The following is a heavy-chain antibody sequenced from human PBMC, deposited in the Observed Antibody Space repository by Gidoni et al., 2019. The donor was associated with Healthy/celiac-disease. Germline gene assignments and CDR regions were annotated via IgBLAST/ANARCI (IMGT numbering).Heavy chain of an antibody. J-gene: IGHJ6*02. V-gene: IGHV1-18*01. D-gene: IGHD2-21*02. Sequence: QVQLVQSGAEVKKPGASVKVSCKASGYTFTSYGISWVRQAPGQGLEWMGWISAYNGNTNYAQKLQGRVTMTTDTSTSTAYMELRSLRSDDTAVYYCARAYCGGDCYFPYYYYGMDVWGQGTTVTVSS. CDR2: ISAYNGNT. CDR1: GYTFTSYG. CDR3: ARAYCGGDCYFPYYYYGMDV.